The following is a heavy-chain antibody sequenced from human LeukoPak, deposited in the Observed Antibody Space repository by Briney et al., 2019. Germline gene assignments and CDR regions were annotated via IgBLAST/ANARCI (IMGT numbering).Heavy chain of an antibody. V-gene: IGHV3-21*01. CDR1: GFTFSHYN. D-gene: IGHD6-13*01. J-gene: IGHJ4*02. CDR2: ITTSGNYI. CDR3: AKDRETTASGTFDY. Sequence: GGSLRLSCAGSGFTFSHYNMNWVRQAPGKGLEWVSSITTSGNYIYYRDSVKGRFTISRDNAENSLYLQMNSLRAEDTAVYYCAKDRETTASGTFDYWGQGTLVTVSS.